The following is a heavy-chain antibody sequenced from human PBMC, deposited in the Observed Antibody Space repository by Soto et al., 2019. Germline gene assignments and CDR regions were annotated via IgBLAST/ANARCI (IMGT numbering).Heavy chain of an antibody. V-gene: IGHV3-53*04. D-gene: IGHD3-10*01. CDR1: GFTVSSNY. Sequence: GGSLRLSCAASGFTVSSNYMSWVRQAPGKGLEWVSVIYSGGSTYYADSVKGRFTISRHNSKNTLYLQMNSLRAEDTAVYYCARVLRSGAYYPYYMDVWGKGTTVTVSS. CDR3: ARVLRSGAYYPYYMDV. CDR2: IYSGGST. J-gene: IGHJ6*03.